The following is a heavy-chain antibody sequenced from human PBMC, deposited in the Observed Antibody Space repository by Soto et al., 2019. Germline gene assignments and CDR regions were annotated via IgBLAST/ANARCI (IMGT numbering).Heavy chain of an antibody. CDR1: GFTFGDYA. CDR3: TRPSGSYLAQFDY. D-gene: IGHD1-26*01. V-gene: IGHV3-49*03. CDR2: IRSKAYGGTT. J-gene: IGHJ4*02. Sequence: GGSLRLSCTASGFTFGDYAMSWFRQAPGKGLEWVGFIRSKAYGGTTEYAASVKGRFTISRDDSKSIAYLQMNSLKTEDTAVYYCTRPSGSYLAQFDYWGQGTLVTVSS.